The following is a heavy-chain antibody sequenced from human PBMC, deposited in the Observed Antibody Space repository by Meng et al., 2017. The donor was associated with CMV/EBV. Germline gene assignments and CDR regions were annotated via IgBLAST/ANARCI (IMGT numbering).Heavy chain of an antibody. CDR1: GYTFTGYY. J-gene: IGHJ6*02. Sequence: ASVKVSCKASGYTFTGYYMHWVRQAPGQGLEWMGWINPNSGGTNYAQKFQGRVTMTRDTSISTAYMELSRLRSDDTAVYYCARGDVPAPPFPYYYGMDVWGQGTTVTVSS. D-gene: IGHD2-2*01. V-gene: IGHV1-2*02. CDR2: INPNSGGT. CDR3: ARGDVPAPPFPYYYGMDV.